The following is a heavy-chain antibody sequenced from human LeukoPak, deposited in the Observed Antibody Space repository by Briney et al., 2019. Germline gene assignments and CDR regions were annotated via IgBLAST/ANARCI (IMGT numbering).Heavy chain of an antibody. CDR2: IIPIFGTA. J-gene: IGHJ6*03. Sequence: ASVKVSCKASGGTFSSYAISWVRQAPGQGLEWMGGIIPIFGTANYAQKFQGRVTITTDESTSTAYMELRSLRSEDTAVYYCARGLRIAAAITDYYMDVWGKGTTVTVSS. V-gene: IGHV1-69*05. CDR3: ARGLRIAAAITDYYMDV. CDR1: GGTFSSYA. D-gene: IGHD6-13*01.